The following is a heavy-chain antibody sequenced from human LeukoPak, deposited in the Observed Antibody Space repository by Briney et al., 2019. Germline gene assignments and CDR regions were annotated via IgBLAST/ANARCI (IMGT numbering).Heavy chain of an antibody. CDR3: ARDITIFGVIINFDY. CDR1: GFTFSTYS. CDR2: ISSSSSTI. J-gene: IGHJ4*02. V-gene: IGHV3-48*01. Sequence: GGSLRLSCAASGFTFSTYSMNWVRQAPGKGLDWVSYISSSSSTIYYADSVKGRFTISRDSAKNSLYLQMNSLRAEDTCVYYCARDITIFGVIINFDYWGRGTLVTVSS. D-gene: IGHD3-3*01.